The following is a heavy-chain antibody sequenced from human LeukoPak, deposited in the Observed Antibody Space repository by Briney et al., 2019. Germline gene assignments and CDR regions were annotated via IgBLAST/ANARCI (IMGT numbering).Heavy chain of an antibody. D-gene: IGHD3-3*01. CDR1: GFTFSNYA. V-gene: IGHV3-23*01. CDR3: AKLVPSDDFWSGYLGWFDP. J-gene: IGHJ5*02. Sequence: GGSLRLSCAASGFTFSNYAMSWVRQAPGKGLEWVSAISGSGVSTYYADSVKGRFTISRDNSKNTLYVQMNSLRAEDTAVYYCAKLVPSDDFWSGYLGWFDPWGQGTLVTVSS. CDR2: ISGSGVST.